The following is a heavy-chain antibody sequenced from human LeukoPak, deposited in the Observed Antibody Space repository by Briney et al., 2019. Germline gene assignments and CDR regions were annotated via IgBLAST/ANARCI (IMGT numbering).Heavy chain of an antibody. CDR1: EFVFSDYY. J-gene: IGHJ4*02. D-gene: IGHD3-10*01. CDR3: AREMGGDYGSGTFFDL. CDR2: ISSGGDTK. Sequence: GGSLRLSCAASEFVFSDYYMSWVRQAPGKGLEWVSYISSGGDTKYYADSVKGRFTISRDNAKNSLYLQMNNLRAEETAVYYCAREMGGDYGSGTFFDLWGQGNMVTVSS. V-gene: IGHV3-11*01.